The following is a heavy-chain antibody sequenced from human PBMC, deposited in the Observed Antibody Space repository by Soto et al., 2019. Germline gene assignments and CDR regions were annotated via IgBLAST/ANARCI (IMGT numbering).Heavy chain of an antibody. Sequence: GGSLRLSCIASGFIFEEYAMHWARQAPGKGLEWVSGIDWNRATIGYADSVKGRFTLSRDNARNSLLLRMNSLRPGDTALYYCVKDVGSRHYDFTNFDTCGGGTLITVSS. CDR3: VKDVGSRHYDFTNFDT. CDR1: GFIFEEYA. CDR2: IDWNRATI. V-gene: IGHV3-9*01. D-gene: IGHD3-3*01. J-gene: IGHJ4*02.